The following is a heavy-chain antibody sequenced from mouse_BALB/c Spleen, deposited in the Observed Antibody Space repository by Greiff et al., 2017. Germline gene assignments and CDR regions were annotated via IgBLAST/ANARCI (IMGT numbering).Heavy chain of an antibody. J-gene: IGHJ4*01. CDR3: ARDYYYGSSNYYAMDY. Sequence: EVKLVESGGGLVQPGGSLRLSCATSGFTFSDFYMEWVRQPPGKRLQWIAASRNKANDYTTEYSASVKGRFIVSRDTSQSILYLQMNALRAEDTAIYYCARDYYYGSSNYYAMDYWGQGTSVTVSS. CDR2: SRNKANDYTT. CDR1: GFTFSDFY. V-gene: IGHV7-1*02. D-gene: IGHD1-1*01.